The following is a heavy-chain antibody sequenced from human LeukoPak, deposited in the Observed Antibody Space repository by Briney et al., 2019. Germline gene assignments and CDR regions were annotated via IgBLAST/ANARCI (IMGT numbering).Heavy chain of an antibody. CDR3: ARLSRIATAGAYSYHSLDI. J-gene: IGHJ6*02. CDR1: GGSINDHA. V-gene: IGHV4-59*11. CDR2: VYYTGSS. D-gene: IGHD6-13*01. Sequence: SETLSLTCTVSGGSINDHAWCWIRQPPGRGLEWIGCVYYTGSSEYNASLKSRLTISTDTSNNQLSLKVTSVTAADTAINSCARLSRIATAGAYSYHSLDIWGQGTTVTVSS.